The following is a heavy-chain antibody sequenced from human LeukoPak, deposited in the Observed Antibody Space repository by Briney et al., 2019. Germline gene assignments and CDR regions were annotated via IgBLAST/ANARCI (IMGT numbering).Heavy chain of an antibody. J-gene: IGHJ4*02. V-gene: IGHV4-34*01. CDR2: INHSGST. D-gene: IGHD3-16*01. CDR3: SKWPEGDRNHFHY. Sequence: SETLSLTCAVYGGSFSGYYWSWIRQPPGKGLEWIGEINHSGSTNYNPSLKSRVTISVDTSKNQFSLKLSSVTAADTAVYYCSKWPEGDRNHFHYWGQGTLVTVSS. CDR1: GGSFSGYY.